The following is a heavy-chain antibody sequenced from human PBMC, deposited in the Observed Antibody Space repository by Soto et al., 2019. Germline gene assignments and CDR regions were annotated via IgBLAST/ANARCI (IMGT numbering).Heavy chain of an antibody. V-gene: IGHV3-23*01. CDR2: ISGNGGRI. CDR3: AKFPAHSMFDISSAPDY. CDR1: GFTFSSYA. Sequence: EVQLLESGGGLVQPGGSLRLSCAASGFTFSSYALTWVRQAPGKGLEWVSAISGNGGRISYADSVKGRFTISRDNSKNTLYLQLHSLRAEDTAVYYCAKFPAHSMFDISSAPDYWGQGTLVTVSS. J-gene: IGHJ4*02. D-gene: IGHD3-10*02.